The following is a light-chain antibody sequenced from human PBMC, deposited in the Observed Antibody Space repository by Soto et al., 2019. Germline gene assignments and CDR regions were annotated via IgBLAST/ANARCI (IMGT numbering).Light chain of an antibody. J-gene: IGLJ2*01. V-gene: IGLV2-8*01. Sequence: QSALTQPPSASGSPGQSVTISCTGTSSDVGGYNYVSWYQQHPGKAPKLIIYGVSKRPSGVPNRFSGSKSGNTASLTVSGLQTEDDADYYCSSYAGTNKGVFGGGTKVTVL. CDR3: SSYAGTNKGV. CDR2: GVS. CDR1: SSDVGGYNY.